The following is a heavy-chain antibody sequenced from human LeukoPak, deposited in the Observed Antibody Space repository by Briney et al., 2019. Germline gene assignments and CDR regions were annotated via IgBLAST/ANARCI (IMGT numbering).Heavy chain of an antibody. D-gene: IGHD1-1*01. J-gene: IGHJ5*02. V-gene: IGHV3-23*01. CDR1: GFTFSPFA. CDR3: AKESYTYKWQWFDP. CDR2: ISGGGGII. Sequence: GGSLRLSCAASGFTFSPFAMNWVRQAPGKGLEWVSSISGGGGIIYYAESVKGRFTISRDDSKNTLYLQMNRLRVDDTAVYYCAKESYTYKWQWFDPWSQGTLVTVSS.